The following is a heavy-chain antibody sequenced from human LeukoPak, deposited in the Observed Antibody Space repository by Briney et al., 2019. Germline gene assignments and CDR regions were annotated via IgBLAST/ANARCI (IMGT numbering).Heavy chain of an antibody. Sequence: GASEKVSCKGSGYSFTSYWIGWVRQMPGKGLEGMGIIYPGDSDTRYSPSFQGQVTISADKSISTAYLQWSSLKASDTAMYYCARWDGYNYFNFDYWGQGTLVTVSS. D-gene: IGHD5-24*01. CDR3: ARWDGYNYFNFDY. CDR1: GYSFTSYW. V-gene: IGHV5-51*01. CDR2: IYPGDSDT. J-gene: IGHJ4*02.